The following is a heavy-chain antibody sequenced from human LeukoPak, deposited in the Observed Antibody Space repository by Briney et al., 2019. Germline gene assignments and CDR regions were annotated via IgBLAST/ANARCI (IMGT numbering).Heavy chain of an antibody. Sequence: SVKVSCKASGGTFTSYAISWVRQAHGQGLEWVGGVIPIFGTANYAQKFQGRVTITADESTSTAYMELSSLRSEDTAVYYCARFLPTIFRTPYYYYGMDVWGQGTTVTVSS. J-gene: IGHJ6*02. V-gene: IGHV1-69*01. D-gene: IGHD3-3*01. CDR3: ARFLPTIFRTPYYYYGMDV. CDR2: VIPIFGTA. CDR1: GGTFTSYA.